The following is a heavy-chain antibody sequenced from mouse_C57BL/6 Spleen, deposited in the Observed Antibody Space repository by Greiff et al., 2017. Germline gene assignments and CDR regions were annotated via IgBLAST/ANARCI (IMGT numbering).Heavy chain of an antibody. D-gene: IGHD3-3*01. CDR3: ARSRTANCFFDY. CDR2: INPGSGGT. J-gene: IGHJ2*01. Sequence: QVQLQQSGAELVRPGTSVKVSCKASGYAFTNYLIEWVKQRPGQGLEWIGVINPGSGGTNYNEKFKGKATLTADKSSSTAYMQLSSLTSEDSAVYFCARSRTANCFFDYWGQGTTLTVS. CDR1: GYAFTNYL. V-gene: IGHV1-54*01.